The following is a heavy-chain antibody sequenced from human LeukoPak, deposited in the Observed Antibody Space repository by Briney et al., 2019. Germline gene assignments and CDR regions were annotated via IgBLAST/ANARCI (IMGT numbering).Heavy chain of an antibody. CDR3: ARASSSSTYYYGSGSYSDY. Sequence: PGGSLRLSCAASGFTFSSYGMHWVRQAPGKGLEWVAVIWYDGSNKYYADSVKGRFTISRDNSKNTLYLQMNSLRAEDTAVYYCARASSSSTYYYGSGSYSDYWGQGTLVTVSS. J-gene: IGHJ4*02. D-gene: IGHD3-10*01. CDR1: GFTFSSYG. CDR2: IWYDGSNK. V-gene: IGHV3-33*01.